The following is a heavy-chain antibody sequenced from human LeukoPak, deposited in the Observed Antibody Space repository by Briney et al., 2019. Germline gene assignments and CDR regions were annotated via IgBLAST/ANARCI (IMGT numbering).Heavy chain of an antibody. V-gene: IGHV1-2*02. Sequence: ASVKVSCKASGYTFTGYYLHWVRQAPGQGLEWMGWINPNTGDTNYAQKFLGRVTMTRDTSISTAYMELSRLRSDDTAVYYCAKDQGRGYTYGLYYFDYWGQGTLVTVSS. CDR2: INPNTGDT. CDR1: GYTFTGYY. CDR3: AKDQGRGYTYGLYYFDY. J-gene: IGHJ4*02. D-gene: IGHD5-18*01.